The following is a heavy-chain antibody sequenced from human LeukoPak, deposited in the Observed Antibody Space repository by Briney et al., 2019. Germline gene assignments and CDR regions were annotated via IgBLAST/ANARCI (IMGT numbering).Heavy chain of an antibody. D-gene: IGHD3-22*01. V-gene: IGHV3-33*01. CDR1: GFTFSSYG. J-gene: IGHJ4*02. CDR2: IWYDGSKK. CDR3: ARDSRYYYDSSGYYNYFDY. Sequence: GGSLRLSCATSGFTFSSYGFHWVRQAPIKGLEWVAVIWYDGSKKYYAGSVKGRFTISRDDSKNTVYLQMDSLRAEDTAMYYCARDSRYYYDSSGYYNYFDYWGQGTLVTVSS.